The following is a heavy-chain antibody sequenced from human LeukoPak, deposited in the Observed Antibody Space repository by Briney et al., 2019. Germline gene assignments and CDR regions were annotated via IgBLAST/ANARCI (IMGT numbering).Heavy chain of an antibody. J-gene: IGHJ4*02. V-gene: IGHV4-30-4*01. CDR1: GGSISSGDYY. D-gene: IGHD3-10*01. CDR2: IYYSGST. Sequence: SETLSLTCTVSGGSISSGDYYWSWIRQPPGKGLEWIGYIYYSGSTYYNPSLKSRVTISVDTSKNQFSLKLSSVTAADTAVYYCARGGYYYGSFRGNFDYWGQGTLVTVSS. CDR3: ARGGYYYGSFRGNFDY.